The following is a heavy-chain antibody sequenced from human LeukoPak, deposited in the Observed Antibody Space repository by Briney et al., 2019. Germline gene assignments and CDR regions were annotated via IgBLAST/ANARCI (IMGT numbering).Heavy chain of an antibody. Sequence: GGSLRLSCTASGFTFGDYAMSWIRQAPGKGLEWVGFIRSKAYGETADYAASVKGRFTISRGDSKAIAYLQMNSLKTEDTAVYHCTRDRGAYNLYDYWGQGTLVTVSS. CDR1: GFTFGDYA. J-gene: IGHJ4*02. V-gene: IGHV3-49*03. CDR2: IRSKAYGETA. D-gene: IGHD1-1*01. CDR3: TRDRGAYNLYDY.